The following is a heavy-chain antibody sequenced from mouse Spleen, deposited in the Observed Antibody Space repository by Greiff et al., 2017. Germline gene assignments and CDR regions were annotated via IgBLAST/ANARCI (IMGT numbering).Heavy chain of an antibody. Sequence: LVESGAELVRPGSSVKISCKASGYAFSSYWMNWVKQRPGQGLEWIGQIYPGDGDTNYNGKFKGKATLTADKSSSTAYMQLSSLTSEDSAVYFCARAYYGNYGAMDYWGQGTSVTVSS. CDR2: IYPGDGDT. D-gene: IGHD2-10*01. CDR3: ARAYYGNYGAMDY. J-gene: IGHJ4*01. CDR1: GYAFSSYW. V-gene: IGHV1-80*01.